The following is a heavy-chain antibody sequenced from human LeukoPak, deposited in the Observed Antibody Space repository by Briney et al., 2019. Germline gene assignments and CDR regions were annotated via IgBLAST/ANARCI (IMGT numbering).Heavy chain of an antibody. Sequence: GGSLRLSCAASGFPFTNRWMTWVRQAPGKGLEWVAIIKQDGRETYYVDSVKGRFTISRDNVRDSVYLQMTIVRAEDAAVYYCARARYCANTICDSGGGLDVWGPGTTVTVSS. CDR3: ARARYCANTICDSGGGLDV. J-gene: IGHJ6*02. V-gene: IGHV3-7*04. D-gene: IGHD2-8*01. CDR1: GFPFTNRW. CDR2: IKQDGRET.